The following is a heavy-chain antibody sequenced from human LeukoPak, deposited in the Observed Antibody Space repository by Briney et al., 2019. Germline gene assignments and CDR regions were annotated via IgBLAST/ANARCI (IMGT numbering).Heavy chain of an antibody. CDR3: ARGSWGTYYYDSSGYYLRKPFDY. CDR2: INHSGST. J-gene: IGHJ4*02. D-gene: IGHD3-22*01. V-gene: IGHV4-34*01. CDR1: GGSFSGYY. Sequence: PSETLSLTCAVYGGSFSGYYWSWIRQPPGKGLEWIGEINHSGSTNYNPSLKSRVTISVDTSKNQFSLKLSSVTAADTAVYYCARGSWGTYYYDSSGYYLRKPFDYWGQGALVTVSS.